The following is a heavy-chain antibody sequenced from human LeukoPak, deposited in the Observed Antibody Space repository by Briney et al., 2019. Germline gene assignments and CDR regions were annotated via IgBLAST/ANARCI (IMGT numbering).Heavy chain of an antibody. CDR2: FDPEDGET. J-gene: IGHJ4*02. CDR3: VTDVPDSSGSAGYFDY. D-gene: IGHD3-22*01. Sequence: ASVKVSCKVSGYTLTELSMHWVRQAPGKGLEWTGGFDPEDGETIYAQKFQGRVTMTEDTSTDTAYMELSSLRSEDTAVYYCVTDVPDSSGSAGYFDYWGQGTLVTVSS. CDR1: GYTLTELS. V-gene: IGHV1-24*01.